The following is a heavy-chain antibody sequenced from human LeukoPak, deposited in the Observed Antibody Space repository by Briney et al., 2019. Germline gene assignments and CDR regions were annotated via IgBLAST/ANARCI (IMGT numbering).Heavy chain of an antibody. CDR1: GFTFSSYS. CDR3: AKACTTAARQPFDS. D-gene: IGHD6-6*01. V-gene: IGHV3-23*01. Sequence: RAGGSLRLSCAASGFTFSSYSMSWVRQAPGKGLEWISVIGGTGGATFYADSVKGRFTISRDNSKNTLDLQMKSLRAEDTAIYYCAKACTTAARQPFDSWGQGTLVTVSS. CDR2: IGGTGGAT. J-gene: IGHJ4*02.